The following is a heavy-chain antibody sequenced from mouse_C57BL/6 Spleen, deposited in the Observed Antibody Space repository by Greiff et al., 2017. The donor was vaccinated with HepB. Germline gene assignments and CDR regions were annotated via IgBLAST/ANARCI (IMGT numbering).Heavy chain of an antibody. J-gene: IGHJ2*01. Sequence: QVQLQQSGAELAKPGASVKLSCKASGYTFTSYWMHWVKQRPGQGLEWIGYINPSSGYTKYNQKFKDKATLTADKSSSTAYMQLSSLTYEDSAVYDCAASTMVTTGDFDYWGQGTTLTVSS. CDR1: GYTFTSYW. V-gene: IGHV1-7*01. D-gene: IGHD2-2*01. CDR3: AASTMVTTGDFDY. CDR2: INPSSGYT.